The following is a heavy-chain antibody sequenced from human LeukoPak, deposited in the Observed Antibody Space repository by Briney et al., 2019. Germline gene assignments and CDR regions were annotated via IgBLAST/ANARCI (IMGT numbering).Heavy chain of an antibody. Sequence: PGGSLRPSCAASGFTFSSYSMNWVRQAPGKGLEWVSSISSSSSYIYYADSVKGRFTISRDNAKNSLYLQMNSLRAEDTAVYYCAREYGGKPFPDYWGQGTLVTVSS. CDR2: ISSSSSYI. V-gene: IGHV3-21*01. CDR1: GFTFSSYS. CDR3: AREYGGKPFPDY. J-gene: IGHJ4*02. D-gene: IGHD4-23*01.